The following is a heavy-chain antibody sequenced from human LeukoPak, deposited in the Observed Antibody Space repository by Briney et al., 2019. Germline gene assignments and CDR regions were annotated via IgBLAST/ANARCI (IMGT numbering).Heavy chain of an antibody. J-gene: IGHJ4*02. CDR2: VSGSGVNT. V-gene: IGHV3-23*01. CDR1: GFTFSNYA. Sequence: GGSLRLSCAASGFTFSNYAMAWVRQAPGKGLEWVSGVSGSGVNTFYAVSVKGRFTVSRDNPKNTLYLQMSSLRPEDTAVYYCATEKGDSPDYWGQGTLVTVSS. CDR3: ATEKGDSPDY. D-gene: IGHD3-16*01.